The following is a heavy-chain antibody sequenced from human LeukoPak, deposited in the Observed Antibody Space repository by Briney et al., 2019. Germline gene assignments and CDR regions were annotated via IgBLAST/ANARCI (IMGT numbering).Heavy chain of an antibody. J-gene: IGHJ4*02. V-gene: IGHV1-69*04. CDR3: AGISTVTYFDY. Sequence: GASVKVSCKASGGTFSSYAISWVRQAPGQGLEWMGRIIPILGIANYAQKFQGRVTITADKSTSTAYMELSSLRSEDTAVYYCAGISTVTYFDYWGQGTLVTVSS. CDR2: IIPILGIA. D-gene: IGHD4-17*01. CDR1: GGTFSSYA.